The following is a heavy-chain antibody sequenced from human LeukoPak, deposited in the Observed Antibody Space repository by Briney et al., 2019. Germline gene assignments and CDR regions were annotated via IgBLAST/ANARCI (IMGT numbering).Heavy chain of an antibody. D-gene: IGHD4-17*01. Sequence: PGGSLRLSCAASGFSFSRYGMHWVRQAPGKGLEWVAFIRSDGSNKYYADSVKGRFPISRDNSKNTLYLQMKSLKPEDTAMYYCAKSDYAEGGIEYWGQGTLVTVSS. V-gene: IGHV3-30*02. CDR1: GFSFSRYG. CDR2: IRSDGSNK. CDR3: AKSDYAEGGIEY. J-gene: IGHJ4*02.